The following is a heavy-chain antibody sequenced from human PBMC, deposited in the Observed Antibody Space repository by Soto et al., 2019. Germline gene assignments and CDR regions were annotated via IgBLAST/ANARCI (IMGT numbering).Heavy chain of an antibody. CDR3: ARDTAEPSGYCSYLCY. CDR1: GFTFADYA. J-gene: IGHJ4*02. D-gene: IGHD3-22*01. Sequence: PGGSLRLSCAASGFTFADYAMHWVRQAPGKGLEWVSGISWNSGSIAYADSVKGRFTISRDNAKNSVHLPMSSLRDEDTDLYYCARDTAEPSGYCSYLCYWGRGTLVTVSS. CDR2: ISWNSGSI. V-gene: IGHV3-9*01.